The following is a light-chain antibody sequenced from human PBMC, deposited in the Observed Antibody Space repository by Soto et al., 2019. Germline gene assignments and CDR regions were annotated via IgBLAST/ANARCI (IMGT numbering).Light chain of an antibody. J-gene: IGKJ2*01. CDR2: DAS. Sequence: EIVLTQSPATPSLSPGERATLSCRASQSVSSDLAWYHQKPGQAPRLLIYDASNRATGIPARFSGSGSGTDFTLTISSLEPEDFAVYYCQQRSNWPPYTFGQGTKLEIK. CDR1: QSVSSD. CDR3: QQRSNWPPYT. V-gene: IGKV3-11*01.